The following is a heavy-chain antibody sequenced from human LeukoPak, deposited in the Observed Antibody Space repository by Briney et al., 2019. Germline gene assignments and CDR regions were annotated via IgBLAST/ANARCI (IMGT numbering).Heavy chain of an antibody. CDR2: IIPIFGTA. Sequence: SVKVSCKASGGTFSSYAISWVRQAPGQGLEWMGGIIPIFGTANYAQKFQGRVTITTDESTSTAYMELSSLRSEDTAVYYCASFTPCDFWSGYTDHDAFGIWGQGTMVTVSS. CDR1: GGTFSSYA. J-gene: IGHJ3*02. V-gene: IGHV1-69*05. CDR3: ASFTPCDFWSGYTDHDAFGI. D-gene: IGHD3-3*01.